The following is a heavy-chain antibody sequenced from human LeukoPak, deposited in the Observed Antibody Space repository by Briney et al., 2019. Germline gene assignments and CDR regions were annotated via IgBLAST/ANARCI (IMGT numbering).Heavy chain of an antibody. CDR3: AKRGSYFGGFDY. J-gene: IGHJ4*02. CDR2: TSGSGEST. Sequence: GGSLRLSCAASGFAFSNFDMSWVRQAPGKGLEWVSATSGSGESTYYAESLKGRFTISRDNSKNTLYLQMNGLRVEDTAIYYCAKRGSYFGGFDYWGQGTLLTVPS. V-gene: IGHV3-23*01. D-gene: IGHD3-10*01. CDR1: GFAFSNFD.